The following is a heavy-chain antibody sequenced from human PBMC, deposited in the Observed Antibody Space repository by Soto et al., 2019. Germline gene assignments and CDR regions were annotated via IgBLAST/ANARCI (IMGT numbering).Heavy chain of an antibody. D-gene: IGHD2-15*01. CDR2: ISYDGSDK. J-gene: IGHJ4*02. CDR3: GASQCYSCF. Sequence: QVQLVESGGGVDQPGRSLRLSCAASGFTFSSYGMHCVRQAPGKGLEWVALISYDGSDKYYADSVKGGFTITRDNSKNTLYLQMNSLRVEDTVGYCCGASQCYSCFWGQGTLVTVSS. V-gene: IGHV3-30*03. CDR1: GFTFSSYG.